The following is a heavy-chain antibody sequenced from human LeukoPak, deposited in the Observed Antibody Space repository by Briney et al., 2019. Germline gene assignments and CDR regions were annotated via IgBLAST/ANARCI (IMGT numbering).Heavy chain of an antibody. CDR3: ATSGYSDSGYFDC. V-gene: IGHV1-2*02. CDR1: GYTFTSYD. J-gene: IGHJ4*02. D-gene: IGHD5-12*01. CDR2: LNPNSGCT. Sequence: ASVKVSCKASGYTFTSYDINWVRQATGQGLEWMGWLNPNSGCTNYAQKLQGRVTMTRDTSISTAYMELNRLRSDDTAVYYCATSGYSDSGYFDCWGQGTLVTVSS.